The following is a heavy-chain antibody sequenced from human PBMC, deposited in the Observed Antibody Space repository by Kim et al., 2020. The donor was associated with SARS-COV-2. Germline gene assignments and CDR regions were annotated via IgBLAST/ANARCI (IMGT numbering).Heavy chain of an antibody. CDR3: ARDGYNSGRAFDI. Sequence: SESLSLTCTVSGGSISSSSYYWGWIRQPPGKGLEWIGSIYYSGSTYYNPSLKSRVTISVDTSKNQFSLKLSSVTAADTAVYYCARDGYNSGRAFDIWGQGTMVTVSS. CDR1: GGSISSSSYY. V-gene: IGHV4-39*01. J-gene: IGHJ3*02. CDR2: IYYSGST. D-gene: IGHD5-12*01.